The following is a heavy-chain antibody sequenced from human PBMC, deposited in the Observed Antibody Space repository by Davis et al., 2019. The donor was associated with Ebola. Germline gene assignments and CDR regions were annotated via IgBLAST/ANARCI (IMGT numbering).Heavy chain of an antibody. D-gene: IGHD1-26*01. CDR3: AKDTSNIWFDI. J-gene: IGHJ3*02. CDR2: LGTSADT. Sequence: GESLKISCAASGFTFSSYAMNWVRQAPGKGLEWVSTLGTSADTYYADSVKGRFTISRDNSNNTLYLQMNGLRVEDTAIYYCAKDTSNIWFDIWGQGTNVTVSS. V-gene: IGHV3-23*01. CDR1: GFTFSSYA.